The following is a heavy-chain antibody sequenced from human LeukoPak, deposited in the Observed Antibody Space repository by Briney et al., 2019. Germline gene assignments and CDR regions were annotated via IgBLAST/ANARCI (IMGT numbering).Heavy chain of an antibody. Sequence: GGSLRLSCAGSGFTFNTYSMNWVRQAPGKGLEWVSYISSSSTTIYYADSVKGRFTISRDNAKNSLYLQMNSLRVEDTAVYYCARGQVAAAGGDYWGQGTLVTVSS. CDR1: GFTFNTYS. V-gene: IGHV3-48*01. CDR2: ISSSSTTI. J-gene: IGHJ4*02. CDR3: ARGQVAAAGGDY. D-gene: IGHD6-13*01.